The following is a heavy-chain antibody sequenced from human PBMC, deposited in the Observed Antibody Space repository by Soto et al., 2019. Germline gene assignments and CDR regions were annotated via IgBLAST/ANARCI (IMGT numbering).Heavy chain of an antibody. CDR2: IYSGGST. CDR1: GFSVSSNY. D-gene: IGHD3-10*01. Sequence: EVQLVESGGGLIQPGGSLRLSCAASGFSVSSNYMTWVRQAPGKGLEWVSFIYSGGSTYYAEPVKGRCTISRDNSKNTLYLQMNNLRAEDTALYYCARVPGATWGQGTLVTVSS. J-gene: IGHJ4*02. V-gene: IGHV3-53*01. CDR3: ARVPGAT.